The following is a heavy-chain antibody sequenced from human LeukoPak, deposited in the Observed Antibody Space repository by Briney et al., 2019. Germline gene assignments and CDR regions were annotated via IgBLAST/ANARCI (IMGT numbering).Heavy chain of an antibody. CDR3: AKVPRESYGSGSPRFIDY. V-gene: IGHV3-23*01. D-gene: IGHD3-10*01. CDR2: ISGSGGST. CDR1: GFTFSSYA. Sequence: PGGSLRLSCAASGFTFSSYAMSWVRQAPGKGLEWVSAISGSGGSTYYADSVKGRFTISRDNSKNTLYLQMNSLRAEDTAVYYCAKVPRESYGSGSPRFIDYWGQGTLVTVSS. J-gene: IGHJ4*02.